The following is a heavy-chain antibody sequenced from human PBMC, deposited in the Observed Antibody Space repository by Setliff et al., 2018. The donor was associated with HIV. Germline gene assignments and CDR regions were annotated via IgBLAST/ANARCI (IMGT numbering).Heavy chain of an antibody. V-gene: IGHV3-23*01. J-gene: IGHJ4*02. D-gene: IGHD3-22*01. CDR1: GFTFTKSA. Sequence: GGSLRLSCTVSGFTFTKSAMNWVRQAPGKGLECVSVISANGGSTYSADSVKGRFTISRDNTKNTVYLQMNTLRVEDTAVYYCAKGGGYQKFYFDYWGQGTLVTVSS. CDR2: ISANGGST. CDR3: AKGGGYQKFYFDY.